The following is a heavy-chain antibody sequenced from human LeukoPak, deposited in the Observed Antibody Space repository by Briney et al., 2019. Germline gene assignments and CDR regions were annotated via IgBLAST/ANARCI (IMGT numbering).Heavy chain of an antibody. CDR3: ARVGPRYDSSGYYYYFDY. J-gene: IGHJ4*02. Sequence: PGRSLRLSCAASGFTFSSYGMHWVRQAPGKRLEWVAVIWYDGSNKYYADSVKGRFTISRDNSKNTLYLQMNSLRAEDTAVYYCARVGPRYDSSGYYYYFDYWGQGTLVTVSS. CDR2: IWYDGSNK. CDR1: GFTFSSYG. D-gene: IGHD3-22*01. V-gene: IGHV3-33*01.